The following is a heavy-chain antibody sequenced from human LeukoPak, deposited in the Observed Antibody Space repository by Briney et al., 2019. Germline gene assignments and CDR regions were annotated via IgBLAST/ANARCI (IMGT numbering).Heavy chain of an antibody. Sequence: PSETLSLTCTVSGGSISSSSYYWGWIRQPPGKGLEWIGSIYYSGSTYYNPSLKSRVTISVDTSKNQFSLKLSSVTAADTAVYYCARGVTMVSNWFDPWGQGTLVTVSS. CDR1: GGSISSSSYY. V-gene: IGHV4-39*07. CDR3: ARGVTMVSNWFDP. D-gene: IGHD3-10*01. CDR2: IYYSGST. J-gene: IGHJ5*02.